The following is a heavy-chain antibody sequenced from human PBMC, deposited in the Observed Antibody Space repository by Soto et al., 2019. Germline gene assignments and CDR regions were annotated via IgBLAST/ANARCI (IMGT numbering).Heavy chain of an antibody. V-gene: IGHV4-59*02. CDR1: GDSVTNYF. Sequence: ETLCLSCAVSGDSVTNYFWSWMRQPAGKGLEWIGHMYHGGRTNYSPSLKSRVTMSLDSSKNQFSLNLSSVTAADTTVYFCARDPGYCTNGVCPIFDCWGQGVLVTVS. CDR3: ARDPGYCTNGVCPIFDC. D-gene: IGHD2-8*01. J-gene: IGHJ4*02. CDR2: MYHGGRT.